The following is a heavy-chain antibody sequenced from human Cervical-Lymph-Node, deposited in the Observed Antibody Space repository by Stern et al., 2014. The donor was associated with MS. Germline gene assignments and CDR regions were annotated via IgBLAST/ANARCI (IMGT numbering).Heavy chain of an antibody. CDR2: SGTAGDT. J-gene: IGHJ4*02. CDR1: GFTFSSYD. D-gene: IGHD5-18*01. CDR3: ARGYYSYGYTPVYFDY. V-gene: IGHV3-13*01. Sequence: EVQLVESGGGLVQPGGSLRLSCAASGFTFSSYDMHWVRKATGKGLEWVSASGTAGDTYYPGSVKGRFTISRENAKNSLYLQMNSLRAGDTAVYYCARGYYSYGYTPVYFDYWGQGTLVTVSS.